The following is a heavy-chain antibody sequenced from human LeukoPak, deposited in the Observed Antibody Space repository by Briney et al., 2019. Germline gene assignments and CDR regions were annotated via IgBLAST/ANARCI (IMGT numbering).Heavy chain of an antibody. J-gene: IGHJ6*02. CDR1: GFPFSSYW. V-gene: IGHV3-74*01. Sequence: GGSLRLSCAASGFPFSSYWMHWVRQVPGKGLLWVSRINSDGSATIYADSVRGRFTISRDNAKNTLYLQMSGLKVEDTAVYHCASDSPYYGMDVWGQGTTVTVSS. CDR2: INSDGSAT. CDR3: ASDSPYYGMDV.